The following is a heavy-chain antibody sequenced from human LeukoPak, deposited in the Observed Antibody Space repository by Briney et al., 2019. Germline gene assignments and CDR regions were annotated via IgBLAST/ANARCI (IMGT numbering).Heavy chain of an antibody. CDR3: ASLRPIAYYYYGMDV. J-gene: IGHJ6*02. V-gene: IGHV3-30*03. Sequence: PGRSLRLSCAASGFTFSSYGMHWVRQAPGKGLEWVAVISYDGSNKYYADSVKGRFTISRDNSKNTLYLQMNSLRAEDTAVYYCASLRPIAYYYYGMDVWGQGTTVTVSS. CDR2: ISYDGSNK. D-gene: IGHD5-12*01. CDR1: GFTFSSYG.